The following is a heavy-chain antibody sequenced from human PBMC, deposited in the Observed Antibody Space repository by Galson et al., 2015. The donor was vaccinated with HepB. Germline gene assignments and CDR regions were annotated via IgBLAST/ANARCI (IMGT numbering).Heavy chain of an antibody. CDR3: AGQYYYDSKLPPPGC. CDR2: ISSSSSYI. CDR1: GFTFSSYS. J-gene: IGHJ4*02. V-gene: IGHV3-21*01. D-gene: IGHD3-22*01. Sequence: SLRLSCAASGFTFSSYSMNWVRQAPGKGLEWVSSISSSSSYIYYADSVKGRFTISRDNAKNSLYLQMNSLRAEDTAVYYCAGQYYYDSKLPPPGCWGQGTLVTVSS.